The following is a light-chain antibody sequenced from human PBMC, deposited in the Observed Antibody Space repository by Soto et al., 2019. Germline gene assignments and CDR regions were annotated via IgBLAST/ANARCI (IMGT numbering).Light chain of an antibody. J-gene: IGLJ1*01. Sequence: QSVLTQPPSVSGAPGQRVTISCTGGSPNIGAGYDVNWYQHLPGTAPKLLIYGKNNRPSGVPDRFSASKSGTSASLAIIGLQAEDEADYYCQAYDTSLSGSYVFGTGTKLTVL. V-gene: IGLV1-40*01. CDR2: GKN. CDR3: QAYDTSLSGSYV. CDR1: SPNIGAGYD.